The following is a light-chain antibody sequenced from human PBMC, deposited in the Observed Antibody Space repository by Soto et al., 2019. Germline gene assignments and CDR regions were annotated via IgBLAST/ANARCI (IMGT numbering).Light chain of an antibody. V-gene: IGKV3-20*01. CDR1: QTVLNNY. J-gene: IGKJ2*01. Sequence: EVVLTQSPGTLSLSPGERATLSCRASQTVLNNYLSWYQQKPGQAPRLLIYGASSRATGIPDRFSGSGSGTDFTLIISRLEPEDFAVYYCQQYGGSPLYTFGRGTKVEIK. CDR3: QQYGGSPLYT. CDR2: GAS.